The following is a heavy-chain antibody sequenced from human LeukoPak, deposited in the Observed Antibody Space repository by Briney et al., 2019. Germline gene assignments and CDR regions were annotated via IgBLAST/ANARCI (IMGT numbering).Heavy chain of an antibody. CDR3: ARAVLAANLCYYGIDV. Sequence: SETLSLTCTVSGGSISSYYWSWIRQPAGKGLEWIGRIYTSGSTNYNPSLKSRVTMSVDTSKNQFSLKLSSATAADTAVYYCARAVLAANLCYYGIDVWGQGTTVTVSS. V-gene: IGHV4-4*07. CDR2: IYTSGST. CDR1: GGSISSYY. J-gene: IGHJ6*02. D-gene: IGHD2-15*01.